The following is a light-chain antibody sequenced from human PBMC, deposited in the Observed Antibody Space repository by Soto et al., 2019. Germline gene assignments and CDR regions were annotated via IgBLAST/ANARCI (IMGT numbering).Light chain of an antibody. CDR1: QVITSF. V-gene: IGKV1-9*01. Sequence: DIQLTQSPSFLSASVGDRVTITCRASQVITSFLAWYQQKPGKVPNLLIYAASTLQTGVPSRFSGSGSGTEFTLTISSLQPEDFATYYCQQLDSFPYSFAQGTKLEI. CDR3: QQLDSFPYS. CDR2: AAS. J-gene: IGKJ2*01.